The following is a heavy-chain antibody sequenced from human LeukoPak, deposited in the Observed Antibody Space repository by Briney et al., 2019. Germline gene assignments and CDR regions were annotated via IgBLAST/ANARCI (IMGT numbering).Heavy chain of an antibody. Sequence: SETLSLTCTVSGGSMSSNYWSWIRQPPGKGLEWIGYIYNSGTIYYSGSTNYNPSLLSRVTISVDTSKNQFSLKLRSVTAADTAVYFCVRGAGYDYVWGKTYYFDHWGRGILVTVSS. J-gene: IGHJ4*02. V-gene: IGHV4-59*08. CDR2: IYNSGTIYYSGST. D-gene: IGHD3-16*01. CDR1: GGSMSSNY. CDR3: VRGAGYDYVWGKTYYFDH.